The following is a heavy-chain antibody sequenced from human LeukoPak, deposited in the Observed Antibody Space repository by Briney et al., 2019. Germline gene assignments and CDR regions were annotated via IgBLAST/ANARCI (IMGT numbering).Heavy chain of an antibody. Sequence: SETLSLTCTVSGYSISSGYYWGWIRQPPGKGLEWIGSIYHSGSTYYNPSLKSRVTISVDTSKNQFSLKLSSVTAADTAVYYCARGKWLTLFDYWGQGILVTVSS. D-gene: IGHD3-22*01. CDR1: GYSISSGYY. J-gene: IGHJ4*02. V-gene: IGHV4-38-2*02. CDR3: ARGKWLTLFDY. CDR2: IYHSGST.